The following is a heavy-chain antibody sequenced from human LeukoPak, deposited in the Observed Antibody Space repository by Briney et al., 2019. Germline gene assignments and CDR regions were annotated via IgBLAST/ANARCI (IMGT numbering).Heavy chain of an antibody. J-gene: IGHJ4*02. V-gene: IGHV4-30-2*01. CDR2: IYHSGST. Sequence: SQTLSLTCAVSGGSISSGGYSWSWIRQPPGKGLEWIGYIYHSGSTYYNPSLKSRVTISVDTSKNQFSLKLSSVTAADTAVYYCARGPLGRWVTINYWGQGALVTVSS. CDR3: ARGPLGRWVTINY. CDR1: GGSISSGGYS. D-gene: IGHD4-23*01.